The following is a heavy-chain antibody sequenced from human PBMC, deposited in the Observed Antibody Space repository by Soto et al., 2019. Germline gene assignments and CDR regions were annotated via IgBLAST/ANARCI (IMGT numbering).Heavy chain of an antibody. D-gene: IGHD2-15*01. J-gene: IGHJ1*01. CDR2: IIPILGIA. CDR3: ARRYCSGGSCYSPVYFQH. CDR1: GGTFSSYT. V-gene: IGHV1-69*02. Sequence: QVQLVQSGAEVKKPGSSVKVSCKASGGTFSSYTISWVRQAPGQGLEWMGRIIPILGIANYAQKFQGRVTITADKSTSTAYMELSSLRSEDTAVYYCARRYCSGGSCYSPVYFQHWGQGTLVTVSS.